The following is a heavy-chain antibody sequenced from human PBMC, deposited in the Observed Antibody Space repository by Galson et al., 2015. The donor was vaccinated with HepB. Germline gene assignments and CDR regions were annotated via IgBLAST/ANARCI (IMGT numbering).Heavy chain of an antibody. CDR1: GGSISTDY. CDR2: IYYTGYT. CDR3: ATRGYCFRTSCYDFTGNDYFYYGMDV. Sequence: SETLSRTCTVSGGSISTDYWSWIRQSPGKGLEWIGCIYYTGYTNYNPSLKSRVTISIDTSKNQFSLKLSSVTAADTAVYYCATRGYCFRTSCYDFTGNDYFYYGMDVWGQGTTVTVSS. V-gene: IGHV4-59*08. J-gene: IGHJ6*02. D-gene: IGHD2-2*01.